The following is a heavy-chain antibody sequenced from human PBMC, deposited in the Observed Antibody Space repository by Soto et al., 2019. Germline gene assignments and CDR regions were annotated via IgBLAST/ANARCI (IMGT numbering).Heavy chain of an antibody. J-gene: IGHJ4*02. CDR1: GGSISSGGYY. Sequence: PSETLSLTCTVSGGSISSGGYYWSWIRQHPGKGLEWIGYIYYSGSTYYNPSLKSRVTISVDTSKNQFSLKLSSVTAADTAVYYCAGVDRYDDSSGYCYGSALFDCWGQGTLVTVSS. V-gene: IGHV4-31*03. CDR2: IYYSGST. D-gene: IGHD3-22*01. CDR3: AGVDRYDDSSGYCYGSALFDC.